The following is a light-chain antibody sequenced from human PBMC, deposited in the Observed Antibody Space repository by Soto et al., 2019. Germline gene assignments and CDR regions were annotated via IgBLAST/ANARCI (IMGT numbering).Light chain of an antibody. CDR1: NSNIGSDI. J-gene: IGLJ1*01. CDR2: TTN. V-gene: IGLV1-44*01. CDR3: ATWDGGLSGPFV. Sequence: QSVLTQPPSASGTPGQRATISCCGSNSNIGSDIVNCYQLLPGAAPEVLINTTNQRPPGVPERFSGSKSGTSASLAISGLQSEDEANSSCATWDGGLSGPFVFGTGTKVTV.